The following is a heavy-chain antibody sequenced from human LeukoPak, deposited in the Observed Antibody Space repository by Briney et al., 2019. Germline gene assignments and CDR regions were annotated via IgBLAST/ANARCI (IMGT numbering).Heavy chain of an antibody. CDR2: IYYRGST. Sequence: PAETLCLTCTVSGGSISNSSFYWGWIRQPPGKGLEWIGNIYYRGSTYYNSSLKSRVSISVDTSKNYFSLKVSSVTAADTAVYYCARLFLRFGEFSFDYWGQGTLVTVSS. J-gene: IGHJ4*02. CDR3: ARLFLRFGEFSFDY. D-gene: IGHD3-10*01. V-gene: IGHV4-39*02. CDR1: GGSISNSSFY.